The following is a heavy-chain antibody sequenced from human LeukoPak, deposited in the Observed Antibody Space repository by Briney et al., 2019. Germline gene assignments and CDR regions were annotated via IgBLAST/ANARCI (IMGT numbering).Heavy chain of an antibody. J-gene: IGHJ4*02. CDR3: AKNPYEYYFDY. Sequence: ASVKVSCKASGYTLTGCYMHWLRQAPGQGLEWMGWINPSSGDTNYAQKFHGRVTMTRDTSISTAYMELNRLTSDDTAVYFCAKNPYEYYFDYWGQGTLVTVSS. CDR1: GYTLTGCY. D-gene: IGHD5-12*01. V-gene: IGHV1-2*02. CDR2: INPSSGDT.